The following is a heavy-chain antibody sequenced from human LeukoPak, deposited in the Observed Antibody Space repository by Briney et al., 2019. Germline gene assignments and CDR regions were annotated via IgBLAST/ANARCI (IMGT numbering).Heavy chain of an antibody. CDR3: ARSQHPRIAAGPTGMDV. V-gene: IGHV3-7*01. Sequence: GGSLRLSCAASGFTFSSYWMSWVRQAPGKGLEWVANIKQDGSEKYYVDSVKGRFTVSRDNAKNSLYLQMNSLRAEDTSVYYCARSQHPRIAAGPTGMDVWGQGTTVTVSS. D-gene: IGHD6-13*01. CDR1: GFTFSSYW. J-gene: IGHJ6*02. CDR2: IKQDGSEK.